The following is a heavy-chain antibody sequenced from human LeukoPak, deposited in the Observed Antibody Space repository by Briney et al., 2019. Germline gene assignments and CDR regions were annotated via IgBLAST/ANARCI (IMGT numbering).Heavy chain of an antibody. CDR3: ARVLGSYAFDY. CDR1: GFTFSDYY. D-gene: IGHD1-26*01. Sequence: GGSLRLSCAASGFTFSDYYMSWIRQAPGKGLEWVSYISSSSSYTNYADSVKGRFTISRDNTKNSLYLQMNSLRAEDTAVYYCARVLGSYAFDYRGQGILVTVSS. CDR2: ISSSSSYT. J-gene: IGHJ4*02. V-gene: IGHV3-11*06.